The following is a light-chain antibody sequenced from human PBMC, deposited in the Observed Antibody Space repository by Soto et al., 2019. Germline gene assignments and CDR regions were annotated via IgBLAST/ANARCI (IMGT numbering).Light chain of an antibody. Sequence: SYELTQPPSVSVAPGQTARITCGGSNIGSKSVHWYQQKPGQAPVLVVYDDSDRPSGIPERFSGSNSGDTATLTINGVEAGDEADYSCQVWDSYSDHRVFGGGTKLTVL. CDR1: NIGSKS. V-gene: IGLV3-21*02. J-gene: IGLJ3*02. CDR2: DDS. CDR3: QVWDSYSDHRV.